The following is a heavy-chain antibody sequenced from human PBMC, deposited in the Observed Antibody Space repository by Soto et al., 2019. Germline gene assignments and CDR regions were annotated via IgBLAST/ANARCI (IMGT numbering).Heavy chain of an antibody. CDR3: VRAIRGATTNWFDP. J-gene: IGHJ5*02. Sequence: SETLSLTCAVSGDSIISGYYWAWIRQPPGKGLEWIGSIYHSGTTYYNPSLKSRVSISVDTSKSQFSLRLSSVTAADTAVYYCVRAIRGATTNWFDPWGQGTLVTVSS. CDR2: IYHSGTT. D-gene: IGHD1-1*01. V-gene: IGHV4-38-2*01. CDR1: GDSIISGYY.